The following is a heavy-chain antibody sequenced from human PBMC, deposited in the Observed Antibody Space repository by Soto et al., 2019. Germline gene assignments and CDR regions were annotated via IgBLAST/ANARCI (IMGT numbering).Heavy chain of an antibody. D-gene: IGHD3-3*01. J-gene: IGHJ5*02. Sequence: GGSLRLSCAASGFTVSSNYMSWVRQAPGKGLEWVSVIYSGGSTYYADSVKGRFTISRDNSKNTLYLQMNSLRAEDTAVYYCARDYDFWSGYHTWGQGTLVTVSS. CDR3: ARDYDFWSGYHT. CDR1: GFTVSSNY. V-gene: IGHV3-66*01. CDR2: IYSGGST.